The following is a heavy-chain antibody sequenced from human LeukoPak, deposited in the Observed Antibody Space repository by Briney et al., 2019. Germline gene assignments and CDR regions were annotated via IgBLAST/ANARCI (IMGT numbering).Heavy chain of an antibody. V-gene: IGHV1-69*06. D-gene: IGHD5-18*01. Sequence: ASVKVSCKASGGTFSSYAISWVRQAPGQGLEWMGGIIPIFGTANYAQKFQGRVTITANKSTSTAYIELSSLRSEDTAVYYCASGSNPYSDGLWGQKTLVTVSS. CDR3: ASGSNPYSDGL. CDR2: IIPIFGTA. J-gene: IGHJ4*02. CDR1: GGTFSSYA.